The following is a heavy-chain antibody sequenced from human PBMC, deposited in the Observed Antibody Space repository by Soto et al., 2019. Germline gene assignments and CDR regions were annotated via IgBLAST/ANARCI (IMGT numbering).Heavy chain of an antibody. CDR1: GYTFTSYA. J-gene: IGHJ4*02. V-gene: IGHV1-3*01. CDR2: INAGNGNT. CDR3: ARDAPPEDY. Sequence: ASVKVSCKASGYTFTSYAMHWVRQAPGQRLEWMGWINAGNGNTKYSQKFQGRVTITRDTSTSTAYMELRSLRSDDTAVYYCARDAPPEDYWGQGTPVTAPQ.